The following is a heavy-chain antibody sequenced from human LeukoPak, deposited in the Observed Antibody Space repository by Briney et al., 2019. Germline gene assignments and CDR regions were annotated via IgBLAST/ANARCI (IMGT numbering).Heavy chain of an antibody. J-gene: IGHJ6*02. CDR2: IYYSGST. D-gene: IGHD4-4*01. V-gene: IGHV4-59*12. CDR1: GGSISSYY. Sequence: SETLSLTCTVSGGSISSYYWSWIRQPPGKGLEWIGYIYYSGSTDYNASLKSRVTISVDTSKNQFSLTLSSVTAADTAIYYCARDHTETSSLNFRNYYYYGMDIWGQGTTVIVSS. CDR3: ARDHTETSSLNFRNYYYYGMDI.